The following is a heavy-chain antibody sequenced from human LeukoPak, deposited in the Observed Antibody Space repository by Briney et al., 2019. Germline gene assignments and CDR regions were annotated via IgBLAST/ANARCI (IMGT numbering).Heavy chain of an antibody. CDR1: GGSISSSNW. CDR2: IYHSGST. Sequence: SGTLSLTCAVSGGSISSSNWWSWVRQPPGKGLEWIGEIYHSGSTNYNPSLKSRVTISVDKSKNQFSLKLSSVTAADTAVYYCAREEAGSSFYYFDYWGQGTLVTVSS. J-gene: IGHJ4*02. D-gene: IGHD6-13*01. CDR3: AREEAGSSFYYFDY. V-gene: IGHV4-4*02.